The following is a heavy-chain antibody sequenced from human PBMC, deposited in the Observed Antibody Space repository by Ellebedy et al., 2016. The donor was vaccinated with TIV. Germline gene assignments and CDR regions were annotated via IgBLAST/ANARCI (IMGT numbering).Heavy chain of an antibody. D-gene: IGHD4-17*01. J-gene: IGHJ5*02. CDR2: IYQDGGVQ. Sequence: GESLKISCAASRFSFRSYWMGWVRQAPGKGLEWVANIYQDGGVQYYVDSVKGRFTISRDNADNSLFLQMNRLRAEDTAVYFCARRGSYGDYAVEINSWFDTWGRGTLVAVSS. V-gene: IGHV3-7*01. CDR3: ARRGSYGDYAVEINSWFDT. CDR1: RFSFRSYW.